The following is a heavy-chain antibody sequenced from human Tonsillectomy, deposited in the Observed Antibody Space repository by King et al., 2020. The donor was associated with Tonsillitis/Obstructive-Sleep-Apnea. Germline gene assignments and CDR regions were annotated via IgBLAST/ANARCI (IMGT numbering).Heavy chain of an antibody. CDR2: IGWSSGII. V-gene: IGHV3-9*01. CDR1: GFTFDDYA. CDR3: AKSPIEAAGSYYYYDMDV. D-gene: IGHD6-13*01. Sequence: VQLVESGGGLVQPGRSLRLFCAVSGFTFDDYALHWVRQAPGKGLEWVSGIGWSSGIIRYADSVKGRFTISRDNAKNSLYLQMNSLRVEDTALYYCAKSPIEAAGSYYYYDMDVWGKGTTVTVSS. J-gene: IGHJ6*03.